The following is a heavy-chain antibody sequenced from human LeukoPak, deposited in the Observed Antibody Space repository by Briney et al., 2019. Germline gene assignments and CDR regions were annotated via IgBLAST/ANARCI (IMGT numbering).Heavy chain of an antibody. Sequence: GGSLRLSCAASGFTFSDYYMSWVRQVPGKGLVWVSRINSDGSTTGYADSVKGRFTISRDNAKNTLYLQMNSLRAEDTAVYYCARRDVLGIWGQGTLVTVSS. CDR1: GFTFSDYY. CDR2: INSDGSTT. V-gene: IGHV3-74*01. CDR3: ARRDVLGI. J-gene: IGHJ3*02. D-gene: IGHD3-10*02.